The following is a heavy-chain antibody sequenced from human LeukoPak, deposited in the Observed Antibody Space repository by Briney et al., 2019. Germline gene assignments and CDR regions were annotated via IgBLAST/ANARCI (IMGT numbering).Heavy chain of an antibody. J-gene: IGHJ4*02. CDR1: GYTFTGYY. V-gene: IGHV1-2*02. Sequence: ASVKVSCKASGYTFTGYYMHWVRQAPGQGLEWMGWINPNSGGTNYAQKFQGRVTMTRDTSISTAYMELSRLRSDDTAVYYCAIXRXYDFWSXYXTFXXWGQGXLVTVSS. CDR3: AIXRXYDFWSXYXTFXX. D-gene: IGHD3-3*01. CDR2: INPNSGGT.